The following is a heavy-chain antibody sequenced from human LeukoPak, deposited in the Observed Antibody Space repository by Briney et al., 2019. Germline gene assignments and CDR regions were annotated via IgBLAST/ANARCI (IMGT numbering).Heavy chain of an antibody. V-gene: IGHV1-69*05. CDR1: GGTFSSYA. D-gene: IGHD3-10*01. J-gene: IGHJ3*02. CDR2: IIPIFGTA. CDR3: ARGARITMVRGAYSDAFDI. Sequence: ASVKVSCKASGGTFSSYAISWVRQAPGQGLEWMGGIIPIFGTANYAQKLQGRVTMTTDTSTSAAYMELRSLRSDDTAVYYCARGARITMVRGAYSDAFDIWGQGTMVTVSS.